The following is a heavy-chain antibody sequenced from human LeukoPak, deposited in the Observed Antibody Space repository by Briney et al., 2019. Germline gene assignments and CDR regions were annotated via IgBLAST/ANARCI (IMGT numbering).Heavy chain of an antibody. Sequence: GGSLRLSCAASGFTFSTYGMHWVRQAPGKGLEWVAVIWYDGSIKYYADSVKGRFTFSRDNSKSTLYLQMNRLRAEDTAVYYCARIACTGGNCKPYYYYGLDVWGQGTTVTVSS. CDR1: GFTFSTYG. D-gene: IGHD2-8*02. CDR3: ARIACTGGNCKPYYYYGLDV. V-gene: IGHV3-33*01. J-gene: IGHJ6*02. CDR2: IWYDGSIK.